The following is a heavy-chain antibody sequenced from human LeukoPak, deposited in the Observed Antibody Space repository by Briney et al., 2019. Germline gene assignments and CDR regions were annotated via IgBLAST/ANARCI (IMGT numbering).Heavy chain of an antibody. CDR3: ARDYRYCSSTSCLYWSAFDI. Sequence: SETLSLTCSVSGGSISSYYWSWIRQPPGKGLEWIGYMYYSGSSNYNPSLKSRVTISVDTSKNQFSLKLSSVTAADTAVYYCARDYRYCSSTSCLYWSAFDIWGQGTMVTVSS. CDR1: GGSISSYY. D-gene: IGHD2-2*01. CDR2: MYYSGSS. V-gene: IGHV4-59*01. J-gene: IGHJ3*02.